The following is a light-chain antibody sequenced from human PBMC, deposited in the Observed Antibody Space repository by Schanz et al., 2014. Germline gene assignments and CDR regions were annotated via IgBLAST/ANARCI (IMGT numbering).Light chain of an antibody. Sequence: QSALTQPASVSGSPGQSITISCTGTSSDVGAYNYVSWYQQPPGKAPKLIIYDVSKRPSGVPDRFSGSKSGNTASLTISGLQADDEADYYCCSYAGSFTWVFGGRTKLTVL. J-gene: IGLJ3*02. CDR3: CSYAGSFTWV. CDR1: SSDVGAYNY. V-gene: IGLV2-11*01. CDR2: DVS.